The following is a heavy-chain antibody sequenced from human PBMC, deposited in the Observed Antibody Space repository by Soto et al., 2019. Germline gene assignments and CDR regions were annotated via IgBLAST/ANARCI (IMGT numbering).Heavy chain of an antibody. Sequence: LXLACAVSAGSISSSNWWSWVRQPPGKGLEWIGEIYHSGSTNYNPSLKSRVTISVDKSKNQFSLKLSSVTAADTAVYYCARARGPYCSGGSCYYGWYFDLWGRGTLVTVSS. CDR3: ARARGPYCSGGSCYYGWYFDL. CDR1: AGSISSSNW. D-gene: IGHD2-15*01. CDR2: IYHSGST. J-gene: IGHJ2*01. V-gene: IGHV4-4*02.